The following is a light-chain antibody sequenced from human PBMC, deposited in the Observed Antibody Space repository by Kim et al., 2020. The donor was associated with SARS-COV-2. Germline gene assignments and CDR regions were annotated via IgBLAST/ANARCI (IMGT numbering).Light chain of an antibody. CDR2: AAS. J-gene: IGKJ5*01. CDR1: QSMCSH. V-gene: IGKV1-39*01. Sequence: SVGDRVIITCRTSQSMCSHLNLYQQKPGKAPKLLIFAASSLQRGVPSRFSGSGSGTDFTLAITTLQPEDFATYFCQQGYSSPQITFGQGTPLEIK. CDR3: QQGYSSPQIT.